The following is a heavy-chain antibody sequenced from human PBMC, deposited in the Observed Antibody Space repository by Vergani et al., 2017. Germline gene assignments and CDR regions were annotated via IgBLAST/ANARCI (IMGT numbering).Heavy chain of an antibody. D-gene: IGHD4-17*01. Sequence: EVQLVESEGGLVQPGRSLRLSCAASGFTFDDYAMHWVRQAPGKGLEWVSGISWNSGSIGYADSVKGRFTISRDNAKNSLYLQMNSRRAEDTALYYCAKDYGDSYYYYYMDVWGKGTTVTVSS. CDR1: GFTFDDYA. V-gene: IGHV3-9*01. CDR2: ISWNSGSI. J-gene: IGHJ6*03. CDR3: AKDYGDSYYYYYMDV.